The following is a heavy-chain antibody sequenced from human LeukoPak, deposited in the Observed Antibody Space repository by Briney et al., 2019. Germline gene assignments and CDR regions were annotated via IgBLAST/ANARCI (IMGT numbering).Heavy chain of an antibody. CDR2: NSSSSSYI. V-gene: IGHV3-21*01. D-gene: IGHD2-8*01. CDR1: GFTFSSYS. CDR3: ARDQLGVANY. Sequence: PGGSLRLSCAASGFTFSSYSMNWVRQAPGEGLEWVSSNSSSSSYIYYADSVKGRFTISRDNAKNSLYLQMNSLRAEDTAVYYCARDQLGVANYWGQGTLVTVSS. J-gene: IGHJ4*02.